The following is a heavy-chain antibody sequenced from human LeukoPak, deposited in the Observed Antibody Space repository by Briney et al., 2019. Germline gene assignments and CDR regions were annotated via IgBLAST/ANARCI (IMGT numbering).Heavy chain of an antibody. J-gene: IGHJ4*02. CDR2: INPNSGGT. Sequence: ASVKVSCKASGYTFTGYYMHWVRQAPGQGLEWMGWINPNSGGTNYAQKFQGRVTMTRDTSISTAYMELSRLRSDDTAVYYCARGSPVIAAAGVTDYWGQGTLVTVSS. CDR1: GYTFTGYY. D-gene: IGHD6-13*01. V-gene: IGHV1-2*02. CDR3: ARGSPVIAAAGVTDY.